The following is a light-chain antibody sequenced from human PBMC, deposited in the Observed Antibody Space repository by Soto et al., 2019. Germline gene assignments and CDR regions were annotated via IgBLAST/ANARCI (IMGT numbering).Light chain of an antibody. CDR1: NIGSKG. Sequence: SYELTQPPSVSVAPGQTARITCGGNNIGSKGVHWYQQKPGQAPVLVVYDDNDRPSGIPERFSGSNSGNTATLTISRVEAGDEADYYCQVWDSSSDHPGVFGGGTKVTVL. V-gene: IGLV3-21*02. J-gene: IGLJ2*01. CDR3: QVWDSSSDHPGV. CDR2: DDN.